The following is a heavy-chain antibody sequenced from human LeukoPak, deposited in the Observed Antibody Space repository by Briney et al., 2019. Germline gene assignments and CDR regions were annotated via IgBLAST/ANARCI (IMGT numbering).Heavy chain of an antibody. CDR2: IRSKAYGGTT. D-gene: IGHD6-19*01. V-gene: IGHV3-49*03. Sequence: GRSLRLSCTASGFTFGDYAMSWFRQAPGKGQEWVGFIRSKAYGGTTEYAASVKGRFTISRDDSKSIAYLQMNSLKTEDTAVYYCTRDLPSSGWYFDYWGQGTLVTVSS. CDR1: GFTFGDYA. J-gene: IGHJ4*02. CDR3: TRDLPSSGWYFDY.